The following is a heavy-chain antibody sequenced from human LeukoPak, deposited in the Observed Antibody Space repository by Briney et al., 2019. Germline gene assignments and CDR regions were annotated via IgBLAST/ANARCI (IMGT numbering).Heavy chain of an antibody. CDR2: ISSSSSYI. CDR3: ARSVLLWFASDY. D-gene: IGHD3-10*01. J-gene: IGHJ4*02. V-gene: IGHV3-21*01. CDR1: GFTFSSYS. Sequence: GGSLRLSCAASGFTFSSYSMNWVRQAPGKGLEWVSSISSSSSYIYYADSVKGRFTISRDNAKNSLYLQMNSLRAEDTAVYYCARSVLLWFASDYWGQGTLVTVSS.